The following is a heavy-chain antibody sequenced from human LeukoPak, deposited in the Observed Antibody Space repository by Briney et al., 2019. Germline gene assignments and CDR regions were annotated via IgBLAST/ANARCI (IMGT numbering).Heavy chain of an antibody. CDR2: IYSGGST. Sequence: GGSLRLSCAASGFTVSSNYMSWVRQAPGKGMEWVSVIYSGGSTYYADSVKGRFTISRDNSKNTLYLQMNSLRAEDTAVYYCAREGTSAVPDYDYWGQGTLVTVSS. CDR1: GFTVSSNY. D-gene: IGHD6-19*01. CDR3: AREGTSAVPDYDY. V-gene: IGHV3-66*01. J-gene: IGHJ4*02.